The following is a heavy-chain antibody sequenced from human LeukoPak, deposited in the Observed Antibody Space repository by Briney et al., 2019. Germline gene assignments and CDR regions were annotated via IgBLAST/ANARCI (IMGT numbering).Heavy chain of an antibody. J-gene: IGHJ5*02. CDR3: ARVVYYSSRRWFDP. V-gene: IGHV4-39*07. Sequence: SETLSLTCTVSGGSISSSSYYWGWIRQPPGKGLEWIGSIYYSGSTYYNPSLKSRVTISVDTSKNQFSLKLSSVTAADTAVYYCARVVYYSSRRWFDPWGQGTLVTVSS. CDR1: GGSISSSSYY. CDR2: IYYSGST. D-gene: IGHD4-11*01.